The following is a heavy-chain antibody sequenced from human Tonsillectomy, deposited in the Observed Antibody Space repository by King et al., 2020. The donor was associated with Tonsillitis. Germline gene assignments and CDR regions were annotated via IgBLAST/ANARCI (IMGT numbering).Heavy chain of an antibody. CDR1: GFTFSNFG. Sequence: VQLVESGGGVVQPGRSLRLSCAASGFTFSNFGMHWVRQAPGKGLEWVALISYDGSDKYYADSVKGRFTISRDNSKNTLYLQMNSLGAEDTAVYYCAKSVTGNPDWGQGTLVTVSS. V-gene: IGHV3-30*18. CDR3: AKSVTGNPD. CDR2: ISYDGSDK. D-gene: IGHD7-27*01. J-gene: IGHJ4*02.